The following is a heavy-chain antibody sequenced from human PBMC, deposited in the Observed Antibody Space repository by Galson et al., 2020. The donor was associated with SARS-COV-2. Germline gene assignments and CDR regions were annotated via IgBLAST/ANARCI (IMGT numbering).Heavy chain of an antibody. Sequence: SETLSLTCNVSGYSISSGYSWGWIRQPPGKGLEWMGSIYPTGNTYYNPSLKSRVTISMDTSKNQFSLKLSSVTAADTAVYYCARSPGYSSGWLDYWGQGTLFTVSS. D-gene: IGHD6-19*01. CDR3: ARSPGYSSGWLDY. CDR1: GYSISSGYS. J-gene: IGHJ4*02. CDR2: IYPTGNT. V-gene: IGHV4-38-2*02.